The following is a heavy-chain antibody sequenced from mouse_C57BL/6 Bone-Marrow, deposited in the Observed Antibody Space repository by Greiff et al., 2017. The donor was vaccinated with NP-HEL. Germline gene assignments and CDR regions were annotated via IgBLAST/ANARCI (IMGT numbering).Heavy chain of an antibody. J-gene: IGHJ2*01. CDR2: IYPGGGYT. CDR1: GYTFTNYW. CDR3: ARGSSYYYFDY. V-gene: IGHV1-63*01. Sequence: VKVVESGAELVRPGTSVKMSCKASGYTFTNYWIGWAKQRPGHGLEWIGDIYPGGGYTNYNEKFKGKATLTADKSSSTAYMQFSSLTSEDSAIYYCARGSSYYYFDYWGQGTTLTVSS. D-gene: IGHD1-1*01.